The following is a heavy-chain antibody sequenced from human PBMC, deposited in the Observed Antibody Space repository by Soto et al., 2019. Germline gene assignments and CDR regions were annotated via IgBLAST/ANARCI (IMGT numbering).Heavy chain of an antibody. CDR2: IWYDGSNK. D-gene: IGHD6-13*01. CDR3: ARGGMYIAADGTYGFDY. Sequence: QVQLVESGGVVVQPGRSLRLCCAASGFTFRSDGMHWVRQAPGKGLEWVAVIWYDGSNKYSADSVKGRFTISRDNSNNMLYLHMTSLIAEDTALYYCARGGMYIAADGTYGFDYWGQGTLVTVSS. CDR1: GFTFRSDG. J-gene: IGHJ4*02. V-gene: IGHV3-33*01.